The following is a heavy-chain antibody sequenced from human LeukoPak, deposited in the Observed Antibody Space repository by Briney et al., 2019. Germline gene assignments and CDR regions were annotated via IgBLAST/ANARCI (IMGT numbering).Heavy chain of an antibody. V-gene: IGHV3-23*01. Sequence: GGSLRLSCAASGFSFTSYAMSWVRQAPGKGLEWVSTISGSGGSTFYADSVKGRFTISRDNSKNTLYMQMNSLRVEDTAAYCCATDRGWLVDYWGQGTLVTVSS. CDR2: ISGSGGST. CDR1: GFSFTSYA. D-gene: IGHD3-22*01. J-gene: IGHJ4*02. CDR3: ATDRGWLVDY.